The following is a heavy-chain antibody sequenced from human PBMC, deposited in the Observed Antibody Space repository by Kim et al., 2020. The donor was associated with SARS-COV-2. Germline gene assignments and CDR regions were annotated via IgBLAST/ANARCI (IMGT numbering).Heavy chain of an antibody. CDR1: GGSISSGGYY. CDR3: ARAPPRITMVRGPGAFDI. Sequence: SETLSLTCTVSGGSISSGGYYWSWIRQHPGKGLEWIGYIYYSGSTYYNPSLKSRVTISVDTSKNQFSLKLSSVTAADTAVYYCARAPPRITMVRGPGAFDIWGQGTMVTVSS. CDR2: IYYSGST. V-gene: IGHV4-31*03. D-gene: IGHD3-10*01. J-gene: IGHJ3*02.